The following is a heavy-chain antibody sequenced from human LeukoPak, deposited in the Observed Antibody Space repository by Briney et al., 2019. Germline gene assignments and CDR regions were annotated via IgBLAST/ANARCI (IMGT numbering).Heavy chain of an antibody. CDR3: ARESSGSPDAFDI. J-gene: IGHJ3*02. D-gene: IGHD1-26*01. CDR2: ISSSGSTI. V-gene: IGHV3-48*03. Sequence: GGSLRLSCAASGFTFSSYEMNWVRQAPGKGLEWVSYISSSGSTIYYADSVKGRFTISRDNAKNSLYLQMSSLRAEDTAVYYCARESSGSPDAFDIWGQGTMVTVSS. CDR1: GFTFSSYE.